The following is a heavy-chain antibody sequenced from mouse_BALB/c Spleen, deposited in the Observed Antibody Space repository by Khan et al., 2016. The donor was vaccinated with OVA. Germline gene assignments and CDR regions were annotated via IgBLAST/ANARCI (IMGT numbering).Heavy chain of an antibody. D-gene: IGHD1-1*01. CDR2: IWGDGST. J-gene: IGHJ4*01. V-gene: IGHV2-3*01. CDR3: AKFTPDYYSMDY. Sequence: VQLQESGPGLVAPSQSLSITCSISGFSLTSYGVNWVRQPPGKGLEWLGVIWGDGSTNYHSTLKSRLIITKDNSKRQVFLTLNSLHTDDTATYYCAKFTPDYYSMDYWGQGTSVTVSS. CDR1: GFSLTSYG.